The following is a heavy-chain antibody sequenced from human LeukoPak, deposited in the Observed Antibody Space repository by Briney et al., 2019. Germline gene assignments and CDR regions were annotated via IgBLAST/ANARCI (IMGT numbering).Heavy chain of an antibody. CDR3: ARVGYSYGYGCDY. J-gene: IGHJ4*02. CDR1: GFTFSSYV. CDR2: ISGSGGST. V-gene: IGHV3-23*01. Sequence: GGSLRLSCAVSGFTFSSYVMSWVRQAPGKGLEWVSAISGSGGSTYYADSVKGRFTISRDNAKNSLYLQMNSLRAEDTAVYYCARVGYSYGYGCDYWGQGTLVTVSS. D-gene: IGHD5-18*01.